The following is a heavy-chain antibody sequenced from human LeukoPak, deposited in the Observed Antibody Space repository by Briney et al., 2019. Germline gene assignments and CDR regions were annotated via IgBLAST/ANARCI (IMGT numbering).Heavy chain of an antibody. J-gene: IGHJ4*02. CDR2: IRSKANSYAT. CDR1: GFTFSGSA. CDR3: TRQGPRGGYNYDY. V-gene: IGHV3-73*01. D-gene: IGHD5-24*01. Sequence: GGSLRLSCAASGFTFSGSAMHWVRQASGKGLEWVGRIRSKANSYATAYAASVKGRFTISRDDSKNTAYLQMNSLKTEDTAVYYCTRQGPRGGYNYDYWGQGTLVTVSS.